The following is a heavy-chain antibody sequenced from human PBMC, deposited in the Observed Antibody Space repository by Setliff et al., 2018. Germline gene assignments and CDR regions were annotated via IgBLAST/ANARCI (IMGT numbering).Heavy chain of an antibody. CDR2: INQGGGAQ. Sequence: GSLRLSCTASGFTFSSLWMSWVRQAPGKGLEWVANINQGGGAQFYVDSVQGRFTISRDNAKNSLYLQMDSLRAEDTAVYCCARDGGSGMIKTYYYGLDVWGQGTTVTVSS. V-gene: IGHV3-7*01. J-gene: IGHJ6*02. D-gene: IGHD3-16*01. CDR3: ARDGGSGMIKTYYYGLDV. CDR1: GFTFSSLW.